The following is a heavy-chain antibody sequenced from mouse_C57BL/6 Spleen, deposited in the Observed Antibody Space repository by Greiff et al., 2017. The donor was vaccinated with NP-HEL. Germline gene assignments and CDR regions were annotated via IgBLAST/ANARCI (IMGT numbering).Heavy chain of an antibody. CDR3: AREGYYYGSSPWFAY. CDR1: GYTFTSYW. V-gene: IGHV1-53*01. J-gene: IGHJ3*01. Sequence: QVHVKQPGTELVKPGASVKLSCKASGYTFTSYWMHWVKQRPGQGLEWIGNINPSNGGTNYNEKFKSKATLTVDKSSSTAYMQLSSLTSEDSAVYYCAREGYYYGSSPWFAYWGQGTLVTVSA. D-gene: IGHD1-1*01. CDR2: INPSNGGT.